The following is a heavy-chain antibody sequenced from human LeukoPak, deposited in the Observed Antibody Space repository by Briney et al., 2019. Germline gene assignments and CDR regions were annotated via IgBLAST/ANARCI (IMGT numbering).Heavy chain of an antibody. J-gene: IGHJ5*02. D-gene: IGHD3-3*02. CDR1: GFTFSSYA. V-gene: IGHV3-23*01. CDR3: AKSGSSVFWS. Sequence: GGSLRLSCAASGFTFSSYAMSWVRQAPGKGLEWVSAISGSGGSTYYADSVKGRFTVSRDNVKNSLFLQMNSLRVDDTAVYYCAKSGSSVFWSWGQGTLVTVSS. CDR2: ISGSGGST.